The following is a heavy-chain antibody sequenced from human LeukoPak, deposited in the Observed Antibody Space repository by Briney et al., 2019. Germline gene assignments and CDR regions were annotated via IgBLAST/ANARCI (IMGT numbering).Heavy chain of an antibody. V-gene: IGHV4-39*01. CDR1: GGSISSSVYY. J-gene: IGHJ4*02. CDR3: ARHQGYGDYLDY. D-gene: IGHD4-17*01. Sequence: SETLSLTCTVSGGSISSSVYYWSWIRQPPGKGLEWIGSIYYSGSTYYNPSLKSRVTISLDTSKNQLSLKLTSVTAADTAVYYCARHQGYGDYLDYWGQGTLVTVSS. CDR2: IYYSGST.